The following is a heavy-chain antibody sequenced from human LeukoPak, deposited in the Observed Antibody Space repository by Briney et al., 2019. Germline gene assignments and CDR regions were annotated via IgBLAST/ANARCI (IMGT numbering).Heavy chain of an antibody. D-gene: IGHD3-22*01. CDR2: IASDGNNR. CDR3: ATPLASSGYYLTGDY. V-gene: IGHV3-74*01. J-gene: IGHJ4*02. CDR1: GFTFSSYW. Sequence: GGSLRLSCVASGFTFSSYWMNWVRQVPGKGLVWVSRIASDGNNRDYADSVKGRFTISRDNAKNTLYLQMNSLRVEDTAVYYCATPLASSGYYLTGDYWGQGTLVTVSS.